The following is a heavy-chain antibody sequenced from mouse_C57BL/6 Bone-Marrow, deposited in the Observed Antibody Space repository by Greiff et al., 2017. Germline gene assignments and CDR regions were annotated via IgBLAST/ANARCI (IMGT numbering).Heavy chain of an antibody. CDR1: GYTFTDYN. D-gene: IGHD2-4*01. J-gene: IGHJ4*01. CDR3: ARNYYDYDAGYYAMDY. CDR2: INPNTGGT. V-gene: IGHV1-18*01. Sequence: EVQLQQSGPELVKPGASVKIPCKASGYTFTDYNMDWVKQSHGKSLEWIGDINPNTGGTIYNQKFKGKATLTVDKSSSTAYMELRSLTSEDTAVYYCARNYYDYDAGYYAMDYWGQGTSVTVSS.